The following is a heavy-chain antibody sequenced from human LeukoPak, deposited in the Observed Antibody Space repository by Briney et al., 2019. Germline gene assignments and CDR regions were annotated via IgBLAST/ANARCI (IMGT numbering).Heavy chain of an antibody. CDR3: ARDPLNGALDI. V-gene: IGHV3-7*01. Sequence: PGGSLRLSCTASGFRLSGSWMSWARQLPGKGLEWLADMNPDGSTIVYVDSVKGRFTISRNNAKNSVYLQMDGLRAEDTAVYYCARDPLNGALDIWGQGTLVTVSS. CDR1: GFRLSGSW. CDR2: MNPDGSTI. J-gene: IGHJ3*02.